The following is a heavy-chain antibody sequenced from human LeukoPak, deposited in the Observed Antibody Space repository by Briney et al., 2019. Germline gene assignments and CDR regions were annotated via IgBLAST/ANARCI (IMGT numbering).Heavy chain of an antibody. J-gene: IGHJ4*02. CDR3: ARMTTVITHFDY. CDR2: VSDSAST. V-gene: IGHV4-61*03. CDR1: GGSIKTINTYY. D-gene: IGHD4-17*01. Sequence: SETLSLTCTVSGGSIKTINTYYWHWIRHPPRKGLECIGYVSDSASTNSNPSLKSRVTLSVDTSENHLSLKLRSVTAADTAVYYCARMTTVITHFDYWGQGTLVTVSS.